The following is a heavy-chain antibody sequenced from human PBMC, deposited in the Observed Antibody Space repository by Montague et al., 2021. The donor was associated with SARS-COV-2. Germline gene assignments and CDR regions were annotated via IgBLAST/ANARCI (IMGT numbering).Heavy chain of an antibody. CDR3: ARSLYSVSWCPD. Sequence: SETLSLTCAVYGASFDGYFWSWICLPPGQAMEWIGEISYTGNTRSNSNPSLRGRVTISTASSKNQFSLNLTSATAADTAVYYCARSLYSVSWCPDWGQGTQVTVSS. CDR1: GASFDGYF. D-gene: IGHD5/OR15-5a*01. J-gene: IGHJ4*02. CDR2: ISYTGNTRS. V-gene: IGHV4-34*01.